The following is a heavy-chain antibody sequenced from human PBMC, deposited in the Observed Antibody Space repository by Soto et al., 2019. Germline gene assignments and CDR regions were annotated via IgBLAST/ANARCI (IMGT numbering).Heavy chain of an antibody. J-gene: IGHJ6*02. Sequence: SVKVSCNASGGPFTSYAIIWVRQSPGQGLEWMGGIIPIFGTANYAQKFQGRVTITADKSTSTAYMELSSLRSEDTAVYYCARVTVSMVRGAYYYYGMDVWGQGTTVTVSS. CDR1: GGPFTSYA. CDR2: IIPIFGTA. D-gene: IGHD3-10*01. CDR3: ARVTVSMVRGAYYYYGMDV. V-gene: IGHV1-69*06.